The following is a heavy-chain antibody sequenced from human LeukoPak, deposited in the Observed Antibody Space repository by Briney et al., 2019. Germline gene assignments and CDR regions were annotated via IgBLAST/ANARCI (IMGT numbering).Heavy chain of an antibody. CDR3: ARDSVCYYDSSGVDY. V-gene: IGHV1-18*01. CDR2: ISAYNGNT. CDR1: GYTFTSYG. D-gene: IGHD3-22*01. J-gene: IGHJ4*02. Sequence: ASVKVSCKASGYTFTSYGISWVRQAPGQGLEWMGWISAYNGNTNYAQKLQGRVTMTTDTSTSTAYMELRSLRSDDTAVYYCARDSVCYYDSSGVDYWGQGTLVTVSS.